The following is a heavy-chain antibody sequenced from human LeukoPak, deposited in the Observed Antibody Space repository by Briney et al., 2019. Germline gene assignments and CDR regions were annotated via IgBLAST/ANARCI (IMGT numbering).Heavy chain of an antibody. D-gene: IGHD2/OR15-2a*01. J-gene: IGHJ3*01. Sequence: PGGSLRLSCAASGFTFTNYAMHWVRQAPGKGLEWVTFIRHDGSNKYYADSVKGRFTISRDNDKNSLYLQMNSLRAEDTAVYYCARDQDVVILLGIIAYDAFDLWGQGTMVTVSS. CDR2: IRHDGSNK. V-gene: IGHV3-30*02. CDR1: GFTFTNYA. CDR3: ARDQDVVILLGIIAYDAFDL.